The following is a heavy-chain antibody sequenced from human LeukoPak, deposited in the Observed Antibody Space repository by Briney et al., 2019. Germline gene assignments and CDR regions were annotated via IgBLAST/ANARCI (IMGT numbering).Heavy chain of an antibody. CDR1: GGTFSSYA. D-gene: IGHD3-10*01. V-gene: IGHV1-69*13. CDR2: IIPIFGTA. J-gene: IGHJ6*03. CDR3: ARVLRGEWFGELLPYYYYMDV. Sequence: ASVKVSCKASGGTFSSYAISWVRQAPGQGLEWMGGIIPIFGTANYAQKFQGRVTITADESTSTAYMELSSLRSEDTAVYYCARVLRGEWFGELLPYYYYMDVWGKGTTVTISS.